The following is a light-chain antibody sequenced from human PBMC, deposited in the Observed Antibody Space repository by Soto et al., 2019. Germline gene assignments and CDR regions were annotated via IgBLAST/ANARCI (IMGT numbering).Light chain of an antibody. CDR3: QQYNSYCPWT. J-gene: IGKJ1*01. CDR1: QSISSW. Sequence: DIQMTQSPSTLSASVGVRVTITCRASQSISSWVAWYQQKPGKAPKLLIYDASSLESGVPSRFSGSRSGTELTLTISSLQPDDFATYYCQQYNSYCPWTLGQGAKGDIK. CDR2: DAS. V-gene: IGKV1-5*01.